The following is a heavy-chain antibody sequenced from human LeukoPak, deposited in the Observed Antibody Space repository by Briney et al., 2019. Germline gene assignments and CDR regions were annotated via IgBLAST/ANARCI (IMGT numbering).Heavy chain of an antibody. J-gene: IGHJ3*02. CDR1: GYTFIDYY. CDR3: ATSYERDGYLRFDAFDI. V-gene: IGHV1-2*04. Sequence: ASVKVSCKASGYTFIDYYMHWVRQAPGQGLEWMGWINPHSGGTKYAQKFQGWVTMTRDTSISTAYMELSRLRSDDTAVYYCATSYERDGYLRFDAFDIWGQGTMVTVSS. D-gene: IGHD5-24*01. CDR2: INPHSGGT.